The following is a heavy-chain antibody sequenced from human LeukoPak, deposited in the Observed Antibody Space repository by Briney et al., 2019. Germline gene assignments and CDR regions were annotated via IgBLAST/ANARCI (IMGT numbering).Heavy chain of an antibody. Sequence: GGSLRLSCAASGFTFSSYGMHWVRQAPGKGLEWVAVISYDGSNKYYADSVKGRFTISRDNSKNTLYLQMNSLRAEDTAVYYCAKDLLYYYGSASWGQGTLVTVS. CDR1: GFTFSSYG. D-gene: IGHD3-10*01. J-gene: IGHJ1*01. CDR3: AKDLLYYYGSAS. V-gene: IGHV3-30*18. CDR2: ISYDGSNK.